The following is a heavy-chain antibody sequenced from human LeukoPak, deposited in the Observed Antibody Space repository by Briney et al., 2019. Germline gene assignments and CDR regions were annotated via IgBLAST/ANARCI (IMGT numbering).Heavy chain of an antibody. CDR1: GFTFSDYT. V-gene: IGHV3-23*01. CDR3: AKSTYYCSSTSCYYFDY. Sequence: GGSLRLSCVGTGFTFSDYTMSWLRQSPVKGLEWVSAISGSGGSTYYADSVKGRFTISRDNSKNTLYLQMNSLRAEDTAVYYCAKSTYYCSSTSCYYFDYWGQGTLVTVSS. D-gene: IGHD2-2*01. J-gene: IGHJ4*02. CDR2: ISGSGGST.